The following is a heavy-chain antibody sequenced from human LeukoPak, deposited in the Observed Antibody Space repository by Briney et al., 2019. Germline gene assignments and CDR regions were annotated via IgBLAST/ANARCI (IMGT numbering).Heavy chain of an antibody. V-gene: IGHV7-4-1*02. CDR1: GYTFTSYA. CDR2: INTNTGNP. J-gene: IGHJ6*02. D-gene: IGHD6-13*01. Sequence: ASVKVSCKSSGYTFTSYARNWVRQAPGQGLEWMGWINTNTGNPTYAQGFTGRFVFSLDTSVSTAYLQISSLKAEDTAVYYCASVAAAGQEYYYGMDVWGQGTTVTVSS. CDR3: ASVAAAGQEYYYGMDV.